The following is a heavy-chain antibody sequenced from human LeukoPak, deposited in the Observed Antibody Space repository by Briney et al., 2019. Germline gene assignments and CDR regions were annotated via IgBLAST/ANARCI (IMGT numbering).Heavy chain of an antibody. CDR3: ARGRLRYFDWLPISDWYFDL. Sequence: SETLSLTCTVSGGSLSSYYRSWIRQPAGRGLEWIGRIYTSGSTNYNPSLKSRVTMSGDTSKNQFSRKLSAVTAAETAVYYCARGRLRYFDWLPISDWYFDLWGRGTLVTVSA. V-gene: IGHV4-4*07. J-gene: IGHJ2*01. CDR1: GGSLSSYY. CDR2: IYTSGST. D-gene: IGHD3-9*01.